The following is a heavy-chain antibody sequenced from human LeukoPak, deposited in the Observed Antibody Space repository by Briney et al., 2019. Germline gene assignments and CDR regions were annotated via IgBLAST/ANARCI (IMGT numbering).Heavy chain of an antibody. D-gene: IGHD6-19*01. CDR3: ARVGIAVAGNYYYYMDV. J-gene: IGHJ6*03. CDR2: IYYSGST. V-gene: IGHV4-61*01. CDR1: GYSISSGYY. Sequence: SETLSLTCAVSGYSISSGYYWSWIRQPPGKGLEWIGYIYYSGSTNYKPSLKSRVTISVDTSKNQFSLKLSSVTAADTAVYYCARVGIAVAGNYYYYMDVWGKGTTVTVSS.